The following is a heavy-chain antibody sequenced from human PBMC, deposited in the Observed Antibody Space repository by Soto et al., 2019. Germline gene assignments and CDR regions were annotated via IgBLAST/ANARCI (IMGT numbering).Heavy chain of an antibody. Sequence: PSETLSLTCSVSGSSMTTYYWHWIRQAPGKGLEWIGFIYNSGRGSTGSNPSLSSRVTFSIETSKNQFSLKLDSVTAADTAVYYCATMGTPVTGLYYFDYWGQGTLVTVSS. J-gene: IGHJ4*02. V-gene: IGHV4-59*01. D-gene: IGHD4-17*01. CDR3: ATMGTPVTGLYYFDY. CDR2: IYNSGRGST. CDR1: GSSMTTYY.